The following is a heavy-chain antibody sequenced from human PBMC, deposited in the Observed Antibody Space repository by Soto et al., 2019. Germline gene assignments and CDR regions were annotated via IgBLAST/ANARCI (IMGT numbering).Heavy chain of an antibody. J-gene: IGHJ6*02. D-gene: IGHD6-19*01. CDR1: GGSISSSNW. CDR3: AKDRGSYSSGWYVGYYYYGMDV. Sequence: SETLSLTCAVSGGSISSSNWWSWVRQPPGKGLEWIGEIYHSGSTNYNPSLKSRVTISVDKSKNQFSLKLSSVTAADTAVYYCAKDRGSYSSGWYVGYYYYGMDVWGQGTTVTVSS. CDR2: IYHSGST. V-gene: IGHV4-4*02.